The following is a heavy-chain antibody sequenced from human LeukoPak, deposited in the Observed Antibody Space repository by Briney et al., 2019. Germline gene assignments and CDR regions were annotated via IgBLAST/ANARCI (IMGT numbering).Heavy chain of an antibody. CDR3: TRGGNTGYYYNAFDI. Sequence: GGSLRLSCTASGLTFSTSGFNWVRQAPGKGLEWVASIGPTGSDRYHADSIKGRFTISRDNANNFLYLQMNSLRAEDTAVYYCTRGGNTGYYYNAFDIWGQGTMVTVSS. CDR1: GLTFSTSG. J-gene: IGHJ3*02. CDR2: IGPTGSDR. V-gene: IGHV3-21*06. D-gene: IGHD3-22*01.